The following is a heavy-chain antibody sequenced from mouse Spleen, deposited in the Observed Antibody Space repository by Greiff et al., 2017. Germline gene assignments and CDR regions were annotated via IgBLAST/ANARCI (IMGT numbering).Heavy chain of an antibody. Sequence: VQLQESGPGLVQPSQSLSITCTVSGFSLTSYGVHWVRQSPGKGLEWLGVIWSGGSTDYNAAFISRLSISKDNSKSQVFFKMNSLQADDTAIYYCARQRDGNPFAYWGQGTLVTVSA. V-gene: IGHV2-2*01. CDR2: IWSGGST. J-gene: IGHJ3*01. CDR1: GFSLTSYG. D-gene: IGHD2-1*01. CDR3: ARQRDGNPFAY.